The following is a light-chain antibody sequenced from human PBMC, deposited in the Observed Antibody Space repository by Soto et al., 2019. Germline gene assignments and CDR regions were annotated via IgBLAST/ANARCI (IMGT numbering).Light chain of an antibody. CDR3: GTWDSSLSVVV. V-gene: IGLV1-51*01. CDR1: SSDVGGYNY. J-gene: IGLJ2*01. Sequence: QSVLTQPPSVSGAPGQRVTISCTGTSSDVGGYNYVSWYQHLPGTAPKLLIYDNNKRPSGIPDRFSGSKSGTSATLGITGLQTGDEADYYCGTWDSSLSVVVFGGGTKLTVL. CDR2: DNN.